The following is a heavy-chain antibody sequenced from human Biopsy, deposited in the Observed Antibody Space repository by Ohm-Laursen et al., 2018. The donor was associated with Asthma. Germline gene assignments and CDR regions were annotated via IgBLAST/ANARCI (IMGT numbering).Heavy chain of an antibody. D-gene: IGHD3-10*01. Sequence: SLRLSCTASGFAVSRDHMFWVRQAPGKGLVWVSHINVEGTTTNYADSVKGRFTISRDNAKNTLYLQMNSLRAEDTAVYYCAKDERLYYGSDSKYMQPVPLGDWGQGTLVIVSS. CDR1: GFAVSRDH. CDR3: AKDERLYYGSDSKYMQPVPLGD. CDR2: INVEGTTT. V-gene: IGHV3-74*01. J-gene: IGHJ4*02.